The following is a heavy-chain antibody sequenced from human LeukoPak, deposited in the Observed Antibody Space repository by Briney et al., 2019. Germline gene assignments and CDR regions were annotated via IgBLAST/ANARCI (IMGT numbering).Heavy chain of an antibody. J-gene: IGHJ4*02. Sequence: GASVKVSCKASGGTFSSHAISWVRQAPGQGLEWMGGIIPIFGTANYAQKFQGRVTITADESTSTAYMELSSLRSEDTAVYYCARGRPRIAVAGTRLFFDYWGQGTLVTVSS. CDR1: GGTFSSHA. CDR2: IIPIFGTA. D-gene: IGHD6-19*01. CDR3: ARGRPRIAVAGTRLFFDY. V-gene: IGHV1-69*13.